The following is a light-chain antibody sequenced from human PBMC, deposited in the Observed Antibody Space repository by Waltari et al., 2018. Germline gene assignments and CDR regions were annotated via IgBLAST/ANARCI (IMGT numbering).Light chain of an antibody. CDR3: QSWDSSLFYI. Sequence: SYELTQSPSVSVSPGQTATIACSGDILGRKYVSWYQQKPGQSPVLVISQNHNRPSGIPARFSGHRSENTATLTISGTQAADEAEYYCQSWDSSLFYIFGPGTKVSIL. V-gene: IGLV3-1*01. J-gene: IGLJ1*01. CDR2: QNH. CDR1: ILGRKY.